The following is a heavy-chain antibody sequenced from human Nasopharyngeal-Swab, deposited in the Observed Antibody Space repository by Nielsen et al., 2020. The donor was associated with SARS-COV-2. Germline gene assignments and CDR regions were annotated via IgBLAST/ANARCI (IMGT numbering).Heavy chain of an antibody. CDR3: ARGKANWFDP. J-gene: IGHJ5*02. Sequence: ASVKVSCKASGYTFTSYYMHWVRQAPGQGLEWMGIINPSGGSTSYAQKFQGRVTMTRDTSISTAYMELSRLRSDDTAVYYCARGKANWFDPWGQGTLVTVSS. CDR1: GYTFTSYY. CDR2: INPSGGST. V-gene: IGHV1-46*01.